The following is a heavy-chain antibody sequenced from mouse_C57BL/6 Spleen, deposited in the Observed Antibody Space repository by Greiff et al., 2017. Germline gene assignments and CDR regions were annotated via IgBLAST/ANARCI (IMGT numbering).Heavy chain of an antibody. CDR2: ISYDGSN. J-gene: IGHJ4*01. Sequence: EVQLQESGPGLVKPSQSLSLTCSVTGYSITSGYYWNWIRQFPGNKLEWMGYISYDGSNNYNPSLKNRISITRDTSKNQFFLKLNSVTTEDTATYYCARDLDDYDYAMDYWGQGTSVTVSA. CDR3: ARDLDDYDYAMDY. CDR1: GYSITSGYY. V-gene: IGHV3-6*01. D-gene: IGHD2-4*01.